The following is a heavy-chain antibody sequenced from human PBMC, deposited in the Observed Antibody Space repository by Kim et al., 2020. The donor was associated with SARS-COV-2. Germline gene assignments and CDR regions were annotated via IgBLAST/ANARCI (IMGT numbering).Heavy chain of an antibody. D-gene: IGHD3-22*01. Sequence: SETLSLTCAVSGGSISDSNWWSWVRQPPGKGLEWIGEIYHSGSTNYNPSLKSRVTISIDQSKNQFSLKLSSVTAADTAVYYCARDRYFDSRITPYFDYWGQGILVTVSS. J-gene: IGHJ4*02. V-gene: IGHV4-4*02. CDR1: GGSISDSNW. CDR3: ARDRYFDSRITPYFDY. CDR2: IYHSGST.